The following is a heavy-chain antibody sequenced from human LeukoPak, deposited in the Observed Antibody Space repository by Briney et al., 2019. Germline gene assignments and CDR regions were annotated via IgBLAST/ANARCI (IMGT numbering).Heavy chain of an antibody. Sequence: SETLSLTCTVSGGSISSSSYYWGWIRQPPGKGREWTGSIYYSGSTYYNPSLKSRVTISVDTSKNQFSLKLSSVTAADTAVYYCAREIRTYYDFWSGYYLAFDPWGQGTLVTVSS. CDR1: GGSISSSSYY. D-gene: IGHD3-3*01. J-gene: IGHJ5*02. CDR2: IYYSGST. CDR3: AREIRTYYDFWSGYYLAFDP. V-gene: IGHV4-39*07.